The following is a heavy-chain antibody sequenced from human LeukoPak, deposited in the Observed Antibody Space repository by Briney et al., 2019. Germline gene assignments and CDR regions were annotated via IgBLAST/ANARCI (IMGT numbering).Heavy chain of an antibody. CDR1: GGSFSGYY. CDR3: ARGLGTTVTTYSYFDY. D-gene: IGHD4-17*01. V-gene: IGHV4-34*01. CDR2: INHSGST. Sequence: SETLSLTCAVYGGSFSGYYWSWIRQPPGKGLEWIGEINHSGSTNYNPSLKSRDTISVDTSKNQFSLKLSSVTAADTAVYYCARGLGTTVTTYSYFDYWGQGTLVTVSS. J-gene: IGHJ4*02.